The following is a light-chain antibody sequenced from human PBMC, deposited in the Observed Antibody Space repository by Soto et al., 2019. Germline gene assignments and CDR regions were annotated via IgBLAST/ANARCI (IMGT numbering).Light chain of an antibody. V-gene: IGKV3-20*01. CDR2: GAS. CDR3: QQYGSSLGT. J-gene: IGKJ2*02. CDR1: QSVSSSY. Sequence: EIVLTQSPGTLSLSPGERATLSSRASQSVSSSYLAWYQQKPGQAPRLLIYGASSRATGIPDRFSGSGSGTDFTLTISRLEPEDFAVYYCQQYGSSLGTFGQGTKLEIK.